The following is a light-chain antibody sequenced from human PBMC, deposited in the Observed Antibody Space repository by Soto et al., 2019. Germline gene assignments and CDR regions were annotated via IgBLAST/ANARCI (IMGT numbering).Light chain of an antibody. CDR2: DVS. V-gene: IGLV2-14*01. J-gene: IGLJ2*01. CDR1: SSDVGGYNY. CDR3: RSYTGSSTPVV. Sequence: QSALTQPASVSGSPGQSITISCTGTSSDVGGYNYVYWYQQHPGKAPKLMIYDVSNRPSGVSNRFSGSKSGNTASLTISGLQAEEEADYYCRSYTGSSTPVVLGGGTQLTVL.